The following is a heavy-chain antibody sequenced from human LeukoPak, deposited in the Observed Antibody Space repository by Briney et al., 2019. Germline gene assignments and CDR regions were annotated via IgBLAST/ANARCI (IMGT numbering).Heavy chain of an antibody. D-gene: IGHD3-9*01. Sequence: NTGGSLRLSCAASGFRVSGYDVNWIRQAPGKGLEWIAYISISGSNIHYADSVRGRFTISRDNANNSLYLQLSSLRVEDTAVYYCAREYYGVIFSHYLDVWGKGTTVTVSS. J-gene: IGHJ6*04. CDR2: ISISGSNI. CDR1: GFRVSGYD. CDR3: AREYYGVIFSHYLDV. V-gene: IGHV3-11*04.